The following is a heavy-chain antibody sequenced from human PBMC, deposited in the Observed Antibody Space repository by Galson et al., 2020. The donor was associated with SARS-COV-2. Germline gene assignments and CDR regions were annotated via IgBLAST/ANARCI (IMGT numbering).Heavy chain of an antibody. D-gene: IGHD3-3*01. CDR3: AKSRRDYVDFWSGPGWDFDY. CDR1: GGSINSAFYY. Sequence: SETLSLTCTVSGGSINSAFYYWNWIRQLPGKGLEWIGYIYSDTNTYYNPSLRSRITISLDTSENQFSLQLSSVTAADTAIYYCAKSRRDYVDFWSGPGWDFDYWGQGTLVTVSS. CDR2: IYSDTNT. V-gene: IGHV4-31*03. J-gene: IGHJ4*02.